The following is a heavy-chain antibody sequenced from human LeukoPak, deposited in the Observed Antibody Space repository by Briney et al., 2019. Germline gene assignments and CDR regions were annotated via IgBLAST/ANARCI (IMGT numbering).Heavy chain of an antibody. CDR3: ARHAKVPGSILTYPDY. J-gene: IGHJ4*02. V-gene: IGHV4-39*07. D-gene: IGHD3-9*01. CDR2: IYYSGST. CDR1: GGSISSSSYY. Sequence: SETLSLTCTVSGGSISSSSYYWGWIRQPPGKGLEWIGSIYYSGSTYYNPSLKSRVTISVDTSKNQFSLKLSSVTAADTAVYYCARHAKVPGSILTYPDYWGQGTLVTVSS.